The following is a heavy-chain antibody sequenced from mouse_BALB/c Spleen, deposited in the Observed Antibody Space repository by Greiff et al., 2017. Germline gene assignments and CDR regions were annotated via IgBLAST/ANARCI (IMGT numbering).Heavy chain of an antibody. J-gene: IGHJ2*01. CDR2: ISYSGST. D-gene: IGHD1-1*02. Sequence: EVKVVESGPSLVKPSQTLSLTCSVTGDSITSGYWNWIRKFPGNKLEYMGYISYSGSTYYNPSLKSRISITRDTSKNQYYLQLNSVTTEDTATYYCARGGYGPLYYFDYWGQGTTLTVSS. CDR3: ARGGYGPLYYFDY. CDR1: GDSITSGY. V-gene: IGHV3-8*02.